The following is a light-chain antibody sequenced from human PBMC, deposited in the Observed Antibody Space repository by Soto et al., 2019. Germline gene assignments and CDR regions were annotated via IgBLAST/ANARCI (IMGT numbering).Light chain of an antibody. V-gene: IGKV1-12*01. Sequence: DIQLTQSPSFVSASVGDRVTLTCRASQGISNWLAWYQQKPGKAPKLLISAASTLQGGVPSRFSGSFSGTDLTLTITSLQAEDFATYFCQQAYSLPVTFGQGTKLEIK. CDR2: AAS. J-gene: IGKJ2*01. CDR1: QGISNW. CDR3: QQAYSLPVT.